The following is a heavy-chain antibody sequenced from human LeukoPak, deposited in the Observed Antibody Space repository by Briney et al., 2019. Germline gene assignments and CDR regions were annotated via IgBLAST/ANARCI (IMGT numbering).Heavy chain of an antibody. D-gene: IGHD3-10*01. CDR3: ATPGGSGSYPYYYYYGMDV. J-gene: IGHJ6*02. CDR1: GGTFSSYA. CDR2: IIPILGIA. V-gene: IGHV1-69*04. Sequence: GSSVKVSCKASGGTFSSYAISWVRQAPGQGLEWMGRIIPILGIANYAQKFQGRVTITADKSTSTAYMELSSLRSEDTAVYYCATPGGSGSYPYYYYYGMDVWGQGTTVTVSS.